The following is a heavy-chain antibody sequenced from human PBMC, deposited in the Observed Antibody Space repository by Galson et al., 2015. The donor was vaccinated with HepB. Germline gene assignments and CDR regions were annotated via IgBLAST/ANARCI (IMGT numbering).Heavy chain of an antibody. CDR3: ARWGYCSGGSCFDNWFDP. J-gene: IGHJ5*02. D-gene: IGHD2-15*01. Sequence: SVKVSCKASGYTFTSYAMNWVRQAPGQGLEWMGWINTNTGNPTYAQGFTGRFVFSLDTSVSTAYLQISSLKAEDTAVYYCARWGYCSGGSCFDNWFDPWGQGTLVTVSS. CDR1: GYTFTSYA. CDR2: INTNTGNP. V-gene: IGHV7-4-1*02.